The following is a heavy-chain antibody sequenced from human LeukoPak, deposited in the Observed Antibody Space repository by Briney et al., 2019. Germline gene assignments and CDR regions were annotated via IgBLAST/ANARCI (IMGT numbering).Heavy chain of an antibody. CDR3: ARVGHGSSWFDS. CDR1: GFNFSRFW. J-gene: IGHJ5*01. D-gene: IGHD6-13*01. Sequence: PGGSLRLSCAASGFNFSRFWMHWVRHAPGKGLVWVSRVNPDATSTTYTDSVKGRLTISRDNSKNMLYLEMTSLQIEDTSLYFCARVGHGSSWFDSWGQGTLITVSS. V-gene: IGHV3-74*01. CDR2: VNPDATST.